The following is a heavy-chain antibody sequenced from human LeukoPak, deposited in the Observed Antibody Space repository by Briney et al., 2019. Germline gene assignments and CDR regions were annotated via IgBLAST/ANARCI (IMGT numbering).Heavy chain of an antibody. Sequence: QSGGSLRLSCAASGFTFSSYWMHWVRQAPGKGLVWVSRISPDGGSAIYADSVNGRFTISRDNAKSSLYLQINSLRAEDTAVYYCVRDLGGALWPNAFDIWGQGTMVTVSS. D-gene: IGHD4-23*01. CDR1: GFTFSSYW. CDR2: ISPDGGSA. CDR3: VRDLGGALWPNAFDI. J-gene: IGHJ3*02. V-gene: IGHV3-74*01.